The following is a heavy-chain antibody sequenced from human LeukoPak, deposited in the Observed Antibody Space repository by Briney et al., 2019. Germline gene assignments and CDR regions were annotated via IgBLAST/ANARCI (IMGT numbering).Heavy chain of an antibody. CDR3: ARGGSSWYADY. D-gene: IGHD6-13*01. CDR2: IHYSGST. Sequence: SETLSLTCSVSGGSISSYYWSWIRQPPEKGLEWIGYIHYSGSTSYNPSLKSRVTMSVDTSKNQFSLKVSSVTAADTAVYYCARGGSSWYADYWGQGTLVTVSS. J-gene: IGHJ4*02. CDR1: GGSISSYY. V-gene: IGHV4-59*01.